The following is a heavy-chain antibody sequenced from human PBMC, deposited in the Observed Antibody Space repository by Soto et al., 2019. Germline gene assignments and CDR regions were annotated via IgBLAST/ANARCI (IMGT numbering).Heavy chain of an antibody. Sequence: GASVKVSCKASGYTFTGYYMHWVRQAPGQGLEWMGWINPNSGGTNYAQKFQGRVTMTRDTSISTAYMELSRLRSDDTAVYYCARDGGRAVAAFDAFDIWGQGTMVTVSS. V-gene: IGHV1-2*02. J-gene: IGHJ3*02. D-gene: IGHD6-19*01. CDR3: ARDGGRAVAAFDAFDI. CDR1: GYTFTGYY. CDR2: INPNSGGT.